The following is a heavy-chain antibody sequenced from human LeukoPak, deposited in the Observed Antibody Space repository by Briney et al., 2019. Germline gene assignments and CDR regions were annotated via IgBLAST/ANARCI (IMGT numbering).Heavy chain of an antibody. J-gene: IGHJ6*02. CDR1: GDSVRSYY. Sequence: SSEILSLTCTVSGDSVRSYYWSWIRQPPGQGLEWLGHINDRGSTNYNPSLQGRVTISIDTSKNQFSLKVNSVTAADTAVYYCVRDSRYGSGWFEDGLDFWGQGTTVNVSS. CDR3: VRDSRYGSGWFEDGLDF. CDR2: INDRGST. D-gene: IGHD6-13*01. V-gene: IGHV4-59*02.